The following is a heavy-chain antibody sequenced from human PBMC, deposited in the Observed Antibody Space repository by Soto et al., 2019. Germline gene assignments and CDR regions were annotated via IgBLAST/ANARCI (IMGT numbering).Heavy chain of an antibody. CDR3: VRGGHGSGSYLGSS. J-gene: IGHJ5*02. V-gene: IGHV3-7*03. CDR2: IRQDGGVQ. D-gene: IGHD3-10*01. CDR1: GFTFTTYW. Sequence: EEQLVESGGGLAQPGGSLRLSCVASGFTFTTYWMSWVRQAPGKGLEWVANIRQDGGVQYYVDSVKGRFTISRDNAKNSVYLQMDSLRVEDTAVYYCVRGGHGSGSYLGSSWGQGILVTVSS.